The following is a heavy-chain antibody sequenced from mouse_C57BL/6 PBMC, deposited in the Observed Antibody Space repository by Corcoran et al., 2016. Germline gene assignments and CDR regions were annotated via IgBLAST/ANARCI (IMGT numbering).Heavy chain of an antibody. CDR1: GYTFTTYG. V-gene: IGHV9-3*01. CDR2: INTYSGVP. Sequence: QIQLVQSGPELKKPGETVKISCKASGYTFTTYGMSWVKQAPGKGLKWMGWINTYSGVPTYADDFKGRFAFSLETSASTAYLQINNLKNEDTATYFRARSHYYYGSSFLWYFDVWGTGTTVTVSS. CDR3: ARSHYYYGSSFLWYFDV. J-gene: IGHJ1*03. D-gene: IGHD1-1*01.